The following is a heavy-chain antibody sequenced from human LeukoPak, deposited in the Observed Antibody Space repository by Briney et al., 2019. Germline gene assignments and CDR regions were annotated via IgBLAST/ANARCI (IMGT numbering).Heavy chain of an antibody. Sequence: PGRSLRLSCEASGFTFSGYAMHWVRQAPGKGLVWVSRIKGDGSHTIYADSVKGRFTISRDNAKNTLYLQMKSLRAEDTAVYYCVRDWDHFDFDSWGQGTLVTVSS. V-gene: IGHV3-74*01. J-gene: IGHJ5*01. CDR1: GFTFSGYA. CDR2: IKGDGSHT. CDR3: VRDWDHFDFDS. D-gene: IGHD3-9*01.